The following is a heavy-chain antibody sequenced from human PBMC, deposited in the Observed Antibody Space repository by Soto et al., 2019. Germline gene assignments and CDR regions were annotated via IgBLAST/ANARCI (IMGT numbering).Heavy chain of an antibody. CDR1: GGSISSSSYY. Sequence: PSETLSLTCTVSGGSISSSSYYWGWIRQPPGKGLEWIGSIYYSGNTYYNPSLKSRVTISVDTAKNQFSMKLTSMTAADTAVYFCVRLPGYCSGTSCYGYYVMDVWGQGTTVTVSS. CDR2: IYYSGNT. CDR3: VRLPGYCSGTSCYGYYVMDV. V-gene: IGHV4-39*01. D-gene: IGHD2-2*01. J-gene: IGHJ6*02.